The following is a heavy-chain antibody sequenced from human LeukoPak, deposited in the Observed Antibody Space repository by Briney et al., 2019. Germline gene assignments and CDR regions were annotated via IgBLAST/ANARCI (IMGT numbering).Heavy chain of an antibody. CDR3: AKAGLVRGGALDS. Sequence: GGSLRLSCAASGFTFSSYEMNWVRQAPGKGLEWVSSITGSGDGTSAADSVTGRFSISRDNSKSTLYLQMNSLRVEDTAVYCAKAGLVRGGALDSWGQGTLVTVSS. CDR1: GFTFSSYE. D-gene: IGHD4/OR15-4a*01. CDR2: ITGSGDGT. V-gene: IGHV3-23*01. J-gene: IGHJ4*02.